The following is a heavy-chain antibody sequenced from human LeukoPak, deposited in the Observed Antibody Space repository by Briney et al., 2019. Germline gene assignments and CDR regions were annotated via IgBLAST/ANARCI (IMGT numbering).Heavy chain of an antibody. CDR1: GDSVSGTTIS. D-gene: IGHD1-26*01. V-gene: IGHV6-1*01. CDR2: TYYRSRWYY. CDR3: ARVGVGVTYYFDS. J-gene: IGHJ4*01. Sequence: SQTLSLTCAISGDSVSGTTISWNWIGQSPAKGLEWLGRTYYRSRWYYDYAVSVKSRITISPDTSKNQFSLQLNSVTPDDTAVYYCARVGVGVTYYFDSWGQGTLVTVSS.